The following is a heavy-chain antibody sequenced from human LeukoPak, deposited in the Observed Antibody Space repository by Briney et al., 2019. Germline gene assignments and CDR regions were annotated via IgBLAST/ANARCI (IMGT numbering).Heavy chain of an antibody. V-gene: IGHV3-48*03. J-gene: IGHJ4*02. CDR1: GFTFSSYE. CDR3: ARRYGSSTSCTLDY. Sequence: GGSLRLSCTASGFTFSSYEMNWVRQAPGKGLEWVSYISSGTTTIYYADSVKGRFTISRDNAKNSLYLQMNSLRAEDTAVYYCARRYGSSTSCTLDYWGQGTLVTVSS. D-gene: IGHD2-2*01. CDR2: ISSGTTTI.